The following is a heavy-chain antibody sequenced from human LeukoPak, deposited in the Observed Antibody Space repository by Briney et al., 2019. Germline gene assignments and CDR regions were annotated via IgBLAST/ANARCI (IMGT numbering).Heavy chain of an antibody. D-gene: IGHD2-21*02. J-gene: IGHJ4*02. Sequence: GGSLRLSCAASGFTFSSYAMSWVRQAPGKGLEWVSAISGSGGSTYYADSVKGRFTISRDNSKNTLYLQMNSLTSADTAVYYCAKVKTDILIPDSWGQGTLVTVSS. CDR2: ISGSGGST. CDR1: GFTFSSYA. CDR3: AKVKTDILIPDS. V-gene: IGHV3-23*01.